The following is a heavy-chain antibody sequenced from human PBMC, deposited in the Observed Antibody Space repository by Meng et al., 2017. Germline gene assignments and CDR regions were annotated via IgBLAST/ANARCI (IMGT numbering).Heavy chain of an antibody. D-gene: IGHD3-22*01. CDR1: GFTFSSYA. J-gene: IGHJ4*02. CDR2: ISGSGGST. Sequence: GESLKISCAASGFTFSSYAMSWVRQAPGKGLEWVSAISGSGGSTYYADSVKGRFTISRDNSKNTLYLQMNSLRAGDTAVYYCAKEGSGYFSYWGQGTLVTVSS. V-gene: IGHV3-23*01. CDR3: AKEGSGYFSY.